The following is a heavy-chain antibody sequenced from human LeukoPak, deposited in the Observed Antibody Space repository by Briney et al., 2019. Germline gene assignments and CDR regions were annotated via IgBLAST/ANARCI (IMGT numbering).Heavy chain of an antibody. CDR1: GGSISSSSEY. CDR3: ARRNTDYYMDV. D-gene: IGHD1/OR15-1a*01. Sequence: SETLSLTCTVSGGSISSSSEYWGWIRQPPGKGLEWIGGIHYSGSTYHNPSLKSRVTISVDTSKNQFSLKLSSVTAADTAVYYCARRNTDYYMDVWGKGTTVTISS. CDR2: IHYSGST. J-gene: IGHJ6*03. V-gene: IGHV4-39*01.